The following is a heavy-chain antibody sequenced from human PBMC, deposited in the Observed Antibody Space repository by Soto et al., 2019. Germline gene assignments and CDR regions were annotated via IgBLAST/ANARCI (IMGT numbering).Heavy chain of an antibody. D-gene: IGHD5-18*01. CDR2: ITIKTDGGTT. Sequence: EVQLMESGGGLVKPGGSLRLSCVTSGFIFSNAWMSWVRQAPGKGLEWVGHITIKTDGGTTDYAAPVKGRFTISRDDSKNTLYLQMNSLRTEDTAVYYCTTHRGYSSPALFDYWGHGTLVTVSS. CDR3: TTHRGYSSPALFDY. CDR1: GFIFSNAW. J-gene: IGHJ4*01. V-gene: IGHV3-15*01.